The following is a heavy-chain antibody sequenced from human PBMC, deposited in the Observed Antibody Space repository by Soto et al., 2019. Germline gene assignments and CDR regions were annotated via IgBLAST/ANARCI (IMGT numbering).Heavy chain of an antibody. D-gene: IGHD5-12*01. V-gene: IGHV4-31*03. Sequence: SETLSLTCTVSGGSVSSGAYYWTWIRQRPGKGLEWIGYIYYSGSTYYSPSPKSRLSISLDTSKNQFSLRLSSVTAADTAMYYCARARLRAVYAFDIWGQGTMVTVSS. CDR2: IYYSGST. J-gene: IGHJ3*02. CDR3: ARARLRAVYAFDI. CDR1: GGSVSSGAYY.